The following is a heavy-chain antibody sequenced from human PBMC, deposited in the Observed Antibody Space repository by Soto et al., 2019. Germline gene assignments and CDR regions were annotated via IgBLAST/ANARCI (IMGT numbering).Heavy chain of an antibody. CDR2: IIPIFGTA. CDR1: GGTFSSYA. Sequence: ASVKVSCKASGGTFSSYAISWVRQAPGQGLEWMGGIIPIFGTANYAQKFQGRVTITADKSTSTAYMELSSLRSEDTAVYYCARQGLNIVVVVAATGAFDIWGQGTMVTVSS. CDR3: ARQGLNIVVVVAATGAFDI. D-gene: IGHD2-15*01. J-gene: IGHJ3*02. V-gene: IGHV1-69*06.